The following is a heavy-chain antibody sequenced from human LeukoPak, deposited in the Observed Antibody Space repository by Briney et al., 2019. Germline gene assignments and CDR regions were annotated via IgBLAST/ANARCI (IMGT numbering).Heavy chain of an antibody. CDR2: ISAHNGNT. V-gene: IGHV1-18*01. CDR3: ARGQVRDSQYGSYSTGVFDY. CDR1: GYTFTSYG. J-gene: IGHJ4*02. D-gene: IGHD1-26*01. Sequence: ASVKVSFKASGYTFTSYGISWVRQAPGQGLEWMGWISAHNGNTNYAQKLQGIVTMTTDTSTSTAYMELRSLRSDDTAVYYCARGQVRDSQYGSYSTGVFDYSGQGTLVTVSS.